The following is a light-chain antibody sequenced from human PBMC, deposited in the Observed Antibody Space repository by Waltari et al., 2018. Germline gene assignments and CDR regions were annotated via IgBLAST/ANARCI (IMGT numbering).Light chain of an antibody. Sequence: EIVLTQSPATLSLSPGKRATLSCRASQSVSSYLAWYQQKPGQAPRLLIYDASNRATGIPARFSGSGSGTDFTLTISSLEPDDFAVYYCQQRSNWPPITFGQGTRLEIK. J-gene: IGKJ5*01. CDR3: QQRSNWPPIT. V-gene: IGKV3-11*01. CDR1: QSVSSY. CDR2: DAS.